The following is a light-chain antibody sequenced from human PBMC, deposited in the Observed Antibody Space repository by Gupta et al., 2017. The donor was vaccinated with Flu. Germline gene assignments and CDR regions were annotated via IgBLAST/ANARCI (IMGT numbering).Light chain of an antibody. CDR2: ESR. J-gene: IGLJ2*01. V-gene: IGLV2-14*01. Sequence: GESIPSSCTGTNSDIGAYHSVSGYQQHPGNSLKVMVGESRYRPAGVSTRFSGSKTGNAASLTVSEIEAEDEADYCCGSDGAVGVFGGGTKVTVL. CDR3: GSDGAVGV. CDR1: NSDIGAYHS.